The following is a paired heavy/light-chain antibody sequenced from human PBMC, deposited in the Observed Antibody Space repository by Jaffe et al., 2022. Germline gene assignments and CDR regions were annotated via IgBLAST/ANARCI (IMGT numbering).Heavy chain of an antibody. CDR1: GFIFRTHD. Sequence: EVQLLESGGGLVQPGGSLRLSCAASGFIFRTHDMAWVRQAPGKGLEWVSGIIGSDGGTYYGESVKGRFTISRDIFKNTLYLQMDSLRAEDTALYYCVKGYWGDSWGQGTLVTVSS. J-gene: IGHJ4*02. CDR3: VKGYWGDS. CDR2: IIGSDGGT. V-gene: IGHV3-23*01. D-gene: IGHD3-10*01.
Light chain of an antibody. CDR1: QSLDTR. CDR3: MQSTHWPPCT. J-gene: IGKJ2*02. Sequence: DVVMTQSPLALPVTLGQSASISCRSSQSLDTRLHWFHQRPGQSPRRLIYEISKRDFGVPDRFSGSGSGTDFTLTISRVEAEDVGVYYCMQSTHWPPCTFGQGTKLEIK. CDR2: EIS. V-gene: IGKV2-30*01.